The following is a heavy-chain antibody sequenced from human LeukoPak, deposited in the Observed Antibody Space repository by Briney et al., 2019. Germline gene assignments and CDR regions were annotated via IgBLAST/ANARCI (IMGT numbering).Heavy chain of an antibody. D-gene: IGHD6-19*01. CDR2: INHSGST. Sequence: SETLSLTCAVYGGSFSGYYWSWIRQPPGEGLEWIGEINHSGSTNYNPSLKSRVTISVDTSKNQFSLKLSSVTAADTAVYYCVRGGQWLVPFDYWGQGTLVTVSS. CDR3: VRGGQWLVPFDY. CDR1: GGSFSGYY. J-gene: IGHJ4*02. V-gene: IGHV4-34*01.